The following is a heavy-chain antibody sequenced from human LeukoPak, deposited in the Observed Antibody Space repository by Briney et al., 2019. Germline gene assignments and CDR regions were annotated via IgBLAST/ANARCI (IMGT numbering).Heavy chain of an antibody. CDR2: IDPSDGST. V-gene: IGHV1-46*01. CDR1: GYTFTSYY. CDR3: ARGGHGTSVAVAGTGDF. Sequence: ASVKVSCKASGYTFTSYYMHWVRQAPGQGLEWMGIIDPSDGSTIYAQKFQGRVTMTRDMSTSTVYMQLSSLRSEDTAVYHCARGGHGTSVAVAGTGDFWGQGALLTVSS. J-gene: IGHJ4*02. D-gene: IGHD6-19*01.